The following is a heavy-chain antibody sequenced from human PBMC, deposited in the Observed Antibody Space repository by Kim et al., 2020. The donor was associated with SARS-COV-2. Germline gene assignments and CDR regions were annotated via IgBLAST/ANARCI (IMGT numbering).Heavy chain of an antibody. CDR1: GGTFSSYA. J-gene: IGHJ4*02. Sequence: SVKVSCKASGGTFSSYAISWVRQAPGQGLEWMGGIIPIFGTANYAQKFQGRVTITADESTSTAYMELSSLRSEDTAVYYFARIGGRITIFGVVTLLDNYFDSWGQGTLVTVSS. CDR3: ARIGGRITIFGVVTLLDNYFDS. CDR2: IIPIFGTA. D-gene: IGHD3-3*01. V-gene: IGHV1-69*13.